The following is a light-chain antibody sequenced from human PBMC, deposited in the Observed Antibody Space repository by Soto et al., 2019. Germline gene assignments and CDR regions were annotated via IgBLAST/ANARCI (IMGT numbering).Light chain of an antibody. J-gene: IGKJ1*01. Sequence: EVGMTQSPATLSVSAGDTATLSWGASQSVSSYLAWYQQKPVQAPRLLIYGTSIRATGIPDRFSGSGSGTDFTPTITRLEPEDFAVYYCQRFGTSPPWTFGQGTKVDIK. CDR1: QSVSSY. CDR3: QRFGTSPPWT. CDR2: GTS. V-gene: IGKV3-20*01.